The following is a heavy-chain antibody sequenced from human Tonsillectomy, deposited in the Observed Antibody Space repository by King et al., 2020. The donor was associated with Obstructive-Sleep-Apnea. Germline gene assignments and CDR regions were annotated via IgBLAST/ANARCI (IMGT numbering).Heavy chain of an antibody. CDR1: GFTSSRYG. J-gene: IGHJ4*02. CDR2: ISYDGSNK. CDR3: AKGASGYGDFDY. Sequence: VQLVESGGGVVQPGRSLKLSCAASGFTSSRYGMHWVRQAPGKGLEWMAVISYDGSNKYYADSVKGRFTISRDNSKNTLYLQMNSLRAEDTAVYYCAKGASGYGDFDYWGLGTLVTVSS. V-gene: IGHV3-30*18. D-gene: IGHD5-12*01.